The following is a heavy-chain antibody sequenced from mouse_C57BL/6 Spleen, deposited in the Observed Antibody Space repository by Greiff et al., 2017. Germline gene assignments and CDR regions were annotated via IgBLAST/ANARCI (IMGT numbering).Heavy chain of an antibody. Sequence: QVQLQQSGAELARPGASVKLSCKASGYTFTSYGISWVKQRTGQGLEWIGEIYPRSGNTSYNEKFKGKATLTADKSSSTAYMELRSLTSEDSAVYFCARWRGEDAMDYWGQGTSVTVSS. V-gene: IGHV1-81*01. CDR1: GYTFTSYG. J-gene: IGHJ4*01. CDR3: ARWRGEDAMDY. CDR2: IYPRSGNT.